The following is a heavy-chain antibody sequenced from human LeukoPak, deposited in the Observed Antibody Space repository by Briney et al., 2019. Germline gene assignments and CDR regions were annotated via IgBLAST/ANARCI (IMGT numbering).Heavy chain of an antibody. J-gene: IGHJ4*02. Sequence: ASVKVSCKASGYTFTGYYMHWVRQAPGQGLEWMGWINPNSGGTNYAQKFQGRVTMTRDTSISTAYMELSRLRSDDTVVYYCASTESLGYLFDYWGQGTLVTVSS. CDR1: GYTFTGYY. V-gene: IGHV1-2*02. CDR2: INPNSGGT. D-gene: IGHD5-18*01. CDR3: ASTESLGYLFDY.